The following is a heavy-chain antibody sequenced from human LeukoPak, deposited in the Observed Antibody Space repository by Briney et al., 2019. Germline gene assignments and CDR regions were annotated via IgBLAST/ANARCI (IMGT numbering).Heavy chain of an antibody. J-gene: IGHJ6*03. CDR2: IYHSGST. CDR1: GYSISSGYY. CDR3: ARGGKVRGVWLYYYMDV. V-gene: IGHV4-38-2*02. Sequence: SETLSLTCTVSGYSISSGYYWGWIRQPPGKGLEWIGSIYHSGSTYYNPSLKSRVTISVDTSKNQFSLKLSSVTAADTAVYYCARGGKVRGVWLYYYMDVWGKGTTVTVS. D-gene: IGHD3-16*01.